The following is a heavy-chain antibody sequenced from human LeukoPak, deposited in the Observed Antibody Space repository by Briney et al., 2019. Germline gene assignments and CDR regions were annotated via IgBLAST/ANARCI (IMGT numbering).Heavy chain of an antibody. D-gene: IGHD1-26*01. CDR2: ISSSSSYI. CDR3: ASGGSLGAFDI. CDR1: GFTFSSYS. J-gene: IGHJ3*02. V-gene: IGHV3-21*01. Sequence: SGGSLRLSCAASGFTFSSYSMNWVRQAPGKGLEWVSSISSSSSYIYYADSVKGRFTISRDNAKNSLYLQMNSLRAEDTAVYYCASGGSLGAFDIWGQGTMVTVSS.